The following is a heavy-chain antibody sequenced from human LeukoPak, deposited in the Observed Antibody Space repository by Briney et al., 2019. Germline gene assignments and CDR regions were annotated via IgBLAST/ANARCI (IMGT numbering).Heavy chain of an antibody. CDR3: ARGDGSSWYYFDY. Sequence: SETLSLTCTVSGGSISSYYWSWIRQPPGKGLEWIGYIYYSGSTNYNPSLKSRVTISVDTSKNQFSLKLSSVTAADTAVYYCARGDGSSWYYFDYWGQGTLVTVSS. CDR1: GGSISSYY. V-gene: IGHV4-59*01. J-gene: IGHJ4*02. CDR2: IYYSGST. D-gene: IGHD6-13*01.